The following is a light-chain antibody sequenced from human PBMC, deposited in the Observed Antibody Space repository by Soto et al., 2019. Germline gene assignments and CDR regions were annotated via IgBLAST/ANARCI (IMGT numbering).Light chain of an antibody. V-gene: IGKV3-11*01. CDR3: QQRGNWPQT. CDR2: AAS. J-gene: IGKJ3*01. Sequence: EFVLTQSPATLSLSPGETATLSCRARQSIHRYICWYQQKPGQAPSLLICAASNRATGVPARFSGRGSGTDITRTISRPEPEDVEVYYGQQRGNWPQTFGPGTRVDVK. CDR1: QSIHRY.